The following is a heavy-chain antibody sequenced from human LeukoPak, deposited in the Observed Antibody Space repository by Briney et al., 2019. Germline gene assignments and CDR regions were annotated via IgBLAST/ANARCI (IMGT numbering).Heavy chain of an antibody. CDR1: GFTFSNYW. CDR2: IKQDGSEK. Sequence: GGSLRLSCAASGFTFSNYWMIWVRQAPRKGLEWVANIKQDGSEKYYVDSVKGRFTISRDNAKNSLYLQMNSLRAEDTAVYYCARERLTTRYFDYWGQGTLVTVSS. CDR3: ARERLTTRYFDY. J-gene: IGHJ4*02. V-gene: IGHV3-7*01. D-gene: IGHD1-14*01.